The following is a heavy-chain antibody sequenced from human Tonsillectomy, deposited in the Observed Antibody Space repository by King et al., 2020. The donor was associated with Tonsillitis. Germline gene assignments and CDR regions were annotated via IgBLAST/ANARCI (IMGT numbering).Heavy chain of an antibody. CDR3: ARDQNYYDSSGYYRGGFDY. Sequence: QLQESGPGLVKPSETLSLTCTVSGGSISSYYWSWIRQPPGKGVEWIGYIHYSGSTHYNPSLKSRVTISVDTSKNQFSLKLSSVTAADTAVYYCARDQNYYDSSGYYRGGFDYWGQGTLVTVSS. J-gene: IGHJ4*02. D-gene: IGHD3-22*01. V-gene: IGHV4-59*01. CDR2: IHYSGST. CDR1: GGSISSYY.